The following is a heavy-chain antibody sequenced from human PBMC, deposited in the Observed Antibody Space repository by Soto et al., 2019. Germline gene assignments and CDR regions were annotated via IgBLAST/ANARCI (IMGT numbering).Heavy chain of an antibody. J-gene: IGHJ6*02. CDR3: AIEYSSSSPYYYYYGMDV. V-gene: IGHV3-30*03. CDR1: GFTFSSYG. Sequence: GGSLRLSCAASGFTFSSYGMHWVRQAPGKGLEWVAVISYDGSNKYYADSVKGRFTISRDNSKNTLYLQMNSLRAEDTAVFYCAIEYSSSSPYYYYYGMDVWGQGTTVTVSS. CDR2: ISYDGSNK. D-gene: IGHD6-6*01.